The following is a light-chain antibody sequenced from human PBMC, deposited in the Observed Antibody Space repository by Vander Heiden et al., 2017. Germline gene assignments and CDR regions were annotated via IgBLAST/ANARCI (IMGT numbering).Light chain of an antibody. V-gene: IGLV1-44*01. Sequence: QSVLTRPPSASGTPGKRVTIPFSGSSSKIGSNNVIRYHQPTGTAPKLLIYSNNQRPSGVPDRFSGTKSASTATVAMSVLQAEEGADYYCAARDESRNGYVFGTGTKVTVL. J-gene: IGLJ1*01. CDR1: SSKIGSNN. CDR3: AARDESRNGYV. CDR2: SNN.